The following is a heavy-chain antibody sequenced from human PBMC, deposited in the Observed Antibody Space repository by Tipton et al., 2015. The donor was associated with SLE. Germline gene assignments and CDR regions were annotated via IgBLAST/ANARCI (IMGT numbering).Heavy chain of an antibody. CDR1: GFTFDDYA. V-gene: IGHV3-9*01. Sequence: RSLRLSCAASGFTFDDYAMHWVRQAPGKGLEWVSGISWNSGSIGYADSVKGRFTISRDNAKNSLYLQMNSLRAEDTALYYCAKSIAAAGTRDYFDYWGQGTLVTVSS. CDR3: AKSIAAAGTRDYFDY. J-gene: IGHJ4*02. D-gene: IGHD6-13*01. CDR2: ISWNSGSI.